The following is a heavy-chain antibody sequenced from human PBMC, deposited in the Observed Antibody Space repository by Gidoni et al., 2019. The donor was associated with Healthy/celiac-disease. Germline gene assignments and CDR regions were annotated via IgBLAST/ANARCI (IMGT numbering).Heavy chain of an antibody. Sequence: QVQLQQWGAGLLKPSETLSLTCAVYGGSFGGYYWSWIRQPPGQGLEWIGEINHSGRTNYNPSLKSRVTMSVDTSKNQFSLKLSSVTAADTAGYYCARAGSYYYDSSGYYYYGYWGQGTLVTVSS. V-gene: IGHV4-34*01. CDR2: INHSGRT. D-gene: IGHD3-22*01. J-gene: IGHJ4*02. CDR1: GGSFGGYY. CDR3: ARAGSYYYDSSGYYYYGY.